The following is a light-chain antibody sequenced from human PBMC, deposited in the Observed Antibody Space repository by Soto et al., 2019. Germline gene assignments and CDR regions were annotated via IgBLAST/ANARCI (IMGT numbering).Light chain of an antibody. Sequence: QSALTQPPSASGSFGQSVTISCTGTSSDVGGYNYVSWYQQHPGKAPKLMIYEVSEPPSGVPDRFSGSKSGNTASLTVSGLQADDEADYYCSSYSGTNYHYVFGTGTKLTVL. CDR3: SSYSGTNYHYV. CDR2: EVS. V-gene: IGLV2-8*01. CDR1: SSDVGGYNY. J-gene: IGLJ1*01.